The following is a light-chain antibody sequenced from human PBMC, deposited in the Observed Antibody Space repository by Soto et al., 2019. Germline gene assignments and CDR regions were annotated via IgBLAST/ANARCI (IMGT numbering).Light chain of an antibody. CDR1: QSVSSSY. CDR3: QQYGISPPIT. CDR2: GAS. Sequence: EMVLTQPPGTLSLSPGERATLSFRASQSVSSSYLTWYQQKPGQAPRLLIYGASSRATGIPDRFSGSGSGTDFTLTISRLEPEDFAVYYCQQYGISPPITFGQGTRLEIK. V-gene: IGKV3-20*01. J-gene: IGKJ5*01.